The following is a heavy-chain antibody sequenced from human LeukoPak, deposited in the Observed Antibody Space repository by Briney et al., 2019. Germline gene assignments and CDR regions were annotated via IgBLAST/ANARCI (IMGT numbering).Heavy chain of an antibody. Sequence: GGSLRLSCAASGFTFSSYAMHWVRQAPGKGLEWVAVISYDGSNKYYADSVKGRFTISRDNAKNTLYLQMNSLRAEDTAVYYCAKDGYYYDSSGYYYVLDYWGQGTLVTVSS. D-gene: IGHD3-22*01. V-gene: IGHV3-30-3*01. CDR2: ISYDGSNK. CDR1: GFTFSSYA. J-gene: IGHJ4*02. CDR3: AKDGYYYDSSGYYYVLDY.